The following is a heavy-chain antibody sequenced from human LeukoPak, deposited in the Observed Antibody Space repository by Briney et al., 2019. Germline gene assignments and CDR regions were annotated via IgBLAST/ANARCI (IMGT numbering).Heavy chain of an antibody. D-gene: IGHD1-26*01. CDR3: ASPQWELGDY. CDR1: GCSFTSYW. Sequence: GESLKISCKGSGCSFTSYWISWVRQMPGKGLEWMGSIDPSDSYTNYSPSFQGHVTISADKSISTAYLQWSSLKASDTAMYYCASPQWELGDYWGQGTLVTVSS. CDR2: IDPSDSYT. V-gene: IGHV5-10-1*01. J-gene: IGHJ4*02.